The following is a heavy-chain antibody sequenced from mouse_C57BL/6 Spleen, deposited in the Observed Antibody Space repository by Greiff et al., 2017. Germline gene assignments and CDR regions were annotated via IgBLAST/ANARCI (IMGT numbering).Heavy chain of an antibody. D-gene: IGHD1-1*01. Sequence: EVMLVESGGGLVQSGRSLRLSCATSGFTFSDFYMEWVRQAPGKGLEWIAASRNKANDHTTEYSASVKGRFIVSRDTSQSILYLQMNALRAEDTAIYYCARDARPLYYYSSSYNWYFDVWGTGTSVTVSS. CDR1: GFTFSDFY. V-gene: IGHV7-1*01. CDR3: ARDARPLYYYSSSYNWYFDV. CDR2: SRNKANDHTT. J-gene: IGHJ1*03.